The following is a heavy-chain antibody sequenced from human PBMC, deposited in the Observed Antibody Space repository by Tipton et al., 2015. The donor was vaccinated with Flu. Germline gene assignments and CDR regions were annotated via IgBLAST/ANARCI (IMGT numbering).Heavy chain of an antibody. Sequence: LRLSCTVSGGPITSGGDYWSWIRQHPGKGLEWIGGIYYSGSTYYKSSLESRVTISVDTSKNLFSLQLKSVTAADTAVYYCSRSHYNASGGTLTYFDLWGRGTLVTVSS. D-gene: IGHD3-10*01. V-gene: IGHV4-31*02. CDR2: IYYSGST. CDR3: SRSHYNASGGTLTYFDL. CDR1: GGPITSGGDY. J-gene: IGHJ2*01.